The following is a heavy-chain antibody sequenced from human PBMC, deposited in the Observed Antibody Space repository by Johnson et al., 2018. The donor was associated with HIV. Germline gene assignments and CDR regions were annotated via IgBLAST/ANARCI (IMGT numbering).Heavy chain of an antibody. CDR3: ARFGRGGSHAFDI. D-gene: IGHD5-24*01. CDR2: ISYDGTNK. J-gene: IGHJ3*02. CDR1: GFTFSSYD. Sequence: QVQLVESGGGVVQPGRSLSVSCGASGFTFSSYDMHWVRQAPGKGLEWVAVISYDGTNKYFADSVKGRFNISRDNSKNTLYLQMNSLRAEDTAFYYCARFGRGGSHAFDIWGQGTMVTVSS. V-gene: IGHV3-30*03.